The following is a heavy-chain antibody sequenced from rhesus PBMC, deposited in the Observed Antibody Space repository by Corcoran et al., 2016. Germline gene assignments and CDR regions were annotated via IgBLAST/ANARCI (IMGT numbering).Heavy chain of an antibody. Sequence: QVLLQESGPGLVAPSDTLSLTCAVSGASISGHYWNWIRQSPGKGREWIANIGDNRGSTPPHPSLKSRVPISTDTSKNQFSLRLTSVTAADTAMYFCVRGTHYNRFDVWGAGLLVTVSS. D-gene: IGHD3S6*01. CDR3: VRGTHYNRFDV. CDR2: IGDNRGST. V-gene: IGHV4-165*02. J-gene: IGHJ5-1*01. CDR1: GASISGHY.